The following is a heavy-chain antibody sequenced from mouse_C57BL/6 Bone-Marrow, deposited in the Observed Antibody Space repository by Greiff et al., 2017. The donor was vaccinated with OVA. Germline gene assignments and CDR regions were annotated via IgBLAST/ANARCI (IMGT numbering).Heavy chain of an antibody. Sequence: EVQLVESGGDLVKPGGSLKLSCAASGFTFSSYGMSWVRQTPDKRLEWVATISSGGSYTYYPDSVKGRLTISRDNAKNTLYLQMSRLKSEDTAMYYCARQGGSSYFDYWGQGTTLTVSS. J-gene: IGHJ2*01. D-gene: IGHD6-1*01. CDR3: ARQGGSSYFDY. V-gene: IGHV5-6*01. CDR2: ISSGGSYT. CDR1: GFTFSSYG.